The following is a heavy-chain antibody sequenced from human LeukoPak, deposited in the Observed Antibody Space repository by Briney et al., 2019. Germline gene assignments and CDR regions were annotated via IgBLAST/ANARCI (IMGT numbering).Heavy chain of an antibody. Sequence: SETLSLTCTVSGDSIDSYYWSWIRQPPGEGLQWIGYVFYSGPTNYDASLRSRVAISVDRSKSQFSLKLTSVSAADTAVYYCAGRSARYFDSWGQGTLVTVSS. V-gene: IGHV4-59*01. CDR2: VFYSGPT. D-gene: IGHD1-26*01. CDR3: AGRSARYFDS. J-gene: IGHJ4*02. CDR1: GDSIDSYY.